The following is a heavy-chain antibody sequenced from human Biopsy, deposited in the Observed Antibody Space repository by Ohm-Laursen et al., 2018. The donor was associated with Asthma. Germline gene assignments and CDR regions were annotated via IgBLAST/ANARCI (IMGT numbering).Heavy chain of an antibody. D-gene: IGHD3-10*01. CDR3: ARGPNYHGSGRAPIGMDV. CDR1: GGSVSTGSYY. CDR2: IYYTGSD. J-gene: IGHJ6*02. V-gene: IGHV4-61*01. Sequence: TLSLTCTVSGGSVSTGSYYWSWIRQPPGKGLEWLGYIYYTGSDNYNPSLKSRVTISVDTSKNQFSLRLNSVTAADTAVYYCARGPNYHGSGRAPIGMDVWVQGTTVTVSS.